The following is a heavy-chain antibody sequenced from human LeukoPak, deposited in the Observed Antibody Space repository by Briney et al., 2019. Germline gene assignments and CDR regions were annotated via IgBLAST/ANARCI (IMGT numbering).Heavy chain of an antibody. D-gene: IGHD2-15*01. Sequence: GRSLRLSCAASGFTFSSYGMHWVRQAPGKGLEWVAVIWYDGSNKYYADSVKGRFTISRDNSKNTLYLQMNSLRAEDTAVYYCARGCSGGSCYSDAFDIWDQGTMVIVSS. CDR1: GFTFSSYG. J-gene: IGHJ3*02. CDR2: IWYDGSNK. CDR3: ARGCSGGSCYSDAFDI. V-gene: IGHV3-33*01.